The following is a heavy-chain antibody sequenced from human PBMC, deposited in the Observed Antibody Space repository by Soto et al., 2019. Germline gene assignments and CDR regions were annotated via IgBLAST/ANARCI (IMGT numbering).Heavy chain of an antibody. CDR1: GGSFSGYY. CDR2: INHSGST. CDR3: ARGPPGFGELLCDY. J-gene: IGHJ4*02. D-gene: IGHD3-10*01. V-gene: IGHV4-34*01. Sequence: QVQLQQWGAGLLKPSETLSLTCAVYGGSFSGYYWSWIRQPPGKGLEWIGEINHSGSTNYNPSLKSRVTISVDTSKNQFSLKLSSVTAADTAVYYCARGPPGFGELLCDYWGQGTLVTVSS.